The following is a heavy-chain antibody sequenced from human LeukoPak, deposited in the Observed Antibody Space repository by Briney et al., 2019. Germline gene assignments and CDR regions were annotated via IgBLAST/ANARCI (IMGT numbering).Heavy chain of an antibody. CDR1: GFTFSSYW. CDR3: ARDLGSSGSKYYYYMDV. V-gene: IGHV3-74*01. D-gene: IGHD6-19*01. CDR2: INTDGSST. Sequence: GGSLRLSCAASGFTFSSYWMHWVRQAPGKGLVWVPRINTDGSSTSYADSVKGRFTISRDNAKNTLYLQMNSLRAEDTAVYYCARDLGSSGSKYYYYMDVWGKGTTVTVSS. J-gene: IGHJ6*03.